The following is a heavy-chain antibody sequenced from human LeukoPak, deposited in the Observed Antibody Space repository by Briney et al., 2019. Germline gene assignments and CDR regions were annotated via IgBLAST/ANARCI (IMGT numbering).Heavy chain of an antibody. CDR1: GDSISSYY. CDR3: ARGPAWYSSGWYGFDC. Sequence: SETLSLTCTVSGDSISSYYWSWIRQPPGKGLEWIGYIYNSGSTNYNPSLKGRVTISVDTSKNQFSLKLSSVTAADTAVYYCARGPAWYSSGWYGFDCWGQGTLVAVSS. CDR2: IYNSGST. D-gene: IGHD6-19*01. V-gene: IGHV4-59*01. J-gene: IGHJ4*02.